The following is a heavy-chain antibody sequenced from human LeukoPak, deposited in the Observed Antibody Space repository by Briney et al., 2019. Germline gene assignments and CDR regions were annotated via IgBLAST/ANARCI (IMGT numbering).Heavy chain of an antibody. V-gene: IGHV1-2*02. D-gene: IGHD1-26*01. J-gene: IGHJ4*02. CDR1: GYTFTGYY. CDR2: INPNSGGT. CDR3: ARDQEGLSGSYPFDY. Sequence: ASVKVSCKASGYTFTGYYMHWVRQAPGQGLEWMGWINPNSGGTNYAQKFQGRVTMTRDTSISTAYMELSRLRSDDTAVYYCARDQEGLSGSYPFDYWGQGTLVTVSS.